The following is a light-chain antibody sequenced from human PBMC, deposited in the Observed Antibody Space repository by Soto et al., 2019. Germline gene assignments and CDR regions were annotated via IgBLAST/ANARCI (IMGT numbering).Light chain of an antibody. CDR3: ASYTTSSTWV. V-gene: IGLV2-14*01. CDR2: EVS. J-gene: IGLJ3*02. Sequence: QPVLTQPASVSGSPGQSITISCTGTSSDIGGFNFVSWYQHRPGKAPKLVIYEVSNRPSGVSNRFSGSKSDNTASLTISGLQGEDELDYYCASYTTSSTWVFGGGTKLTVL. CDR1: SSDIGGFNF.